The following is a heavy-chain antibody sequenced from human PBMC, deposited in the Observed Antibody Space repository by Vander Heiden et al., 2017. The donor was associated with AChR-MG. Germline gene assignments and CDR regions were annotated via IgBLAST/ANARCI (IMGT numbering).Heavy chain of an antibody. D-gene: IGHD3-16*01. CDR2: ISGSGGST. CDR1: GFTFSSYA. Sequence: EVQLLESGGGLEQPGGSLRLSCAASGFTFSSYAMRWVRQAPGKGLEWVSAISGSGGSTYYADSVKGRFTISRDNSKNTLYLQMNSLRAEDTAVYYCAKGAYYDYVWGSYSGYYFDYWGQGTLVTVSS. J-gene: IGHJ4*02. V-gene: IGHV3-23*01. CDR3: AKGAYYDYVWGSYSGYYFDY.